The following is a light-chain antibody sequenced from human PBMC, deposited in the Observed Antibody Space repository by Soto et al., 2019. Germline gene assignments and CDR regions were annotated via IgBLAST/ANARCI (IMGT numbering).Light chain of an antibody. CDR1: QSVNKH. Sequence: EIVLTQSPATLSMSPGERATLSCRASQSVNKHLAWDQHRPGQAPRLLIYDTSYRAGGIPARFSGSGSGTDFTLTGTSLEPEGLDVYYCQQRGSFGPGSKVYIK. CDR3: QQRGS. J-gene: IGKJ3*01. V-gene: IGKV3-11*01. CDR2: DTS.